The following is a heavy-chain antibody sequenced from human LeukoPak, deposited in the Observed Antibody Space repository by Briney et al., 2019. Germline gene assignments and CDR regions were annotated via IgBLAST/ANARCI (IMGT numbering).Heavy chain of an antibody. CDR3: ARGPYSYDSSGAFDI. Sequence: SETLSLTCTVSGDSISSGDYYWSWIRQPAGKGLEWIGRISSSGSTNYNPSLKSRVAISVDTSKNQFSLKLGSVTAADTAVYFCARGPYSYDSSGAFDIWGQGTMVTVSS. CDR2: ISSSGST. CDR1: GDSISSGDYY. V-gene: IGHV4-61*02. D-gene: IGHD3-22*01. J-gene: IGHJ3*02.